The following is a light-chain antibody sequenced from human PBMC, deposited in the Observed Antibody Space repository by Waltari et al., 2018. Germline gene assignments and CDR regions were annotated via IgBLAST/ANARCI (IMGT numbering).Light chain of an antibody. CDR1: QSVGTY. Sequence: EIVLTQSPATLSLSPGETATLSCKASQSVGTYLAWYQQKPGQHPRLPIYDAFNRATGIPARFRGSGSGTDFSLTISSLEAEDFAVYYCQQRSNWTPHTFGQGARLEIK. CDR2: DAF. CDR3: QQRSNWTPHT. J-gene: IGKJ2*01. V-gene: IGKV3-11*01.